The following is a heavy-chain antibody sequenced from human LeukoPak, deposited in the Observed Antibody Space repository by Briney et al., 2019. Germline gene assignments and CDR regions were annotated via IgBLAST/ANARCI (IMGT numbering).Heavy chain of an antibody. CDR3: ARSILTGYYPGGYYFDY. CDR1: GYTFTSYG. CDR2: ISAYNGNT. V-gene: IGHV1-18*04. D-gene: IGHD3-9*01. Sequence: ASVKVSCKASGYTFTSYGISWVRQAPGQGLEWMGWISAYNGNTNYAQKLQGGVTMTTDTSTSTAYMELRSLRSDDTAVYYCARSILTGYYPGGYYFDYWGQGTLVTVSS. J-gene: IGHJ4*02.